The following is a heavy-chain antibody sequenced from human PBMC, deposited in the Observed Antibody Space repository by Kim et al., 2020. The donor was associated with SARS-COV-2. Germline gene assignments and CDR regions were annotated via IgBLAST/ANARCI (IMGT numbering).Heavy chain of an antibody. J-gene: IGHJ4*02. CDR3: AKGAGSGSYYNLQTAPDY. CDR1: GFTFGDYA. D-gene: IGHD3-10*01. Sequence: GGSLRLSCAASGFTFGDYAMHWVRQPLGKGLEWVSGINWNSGSIGYADSVKGRFTISRDNAKNSLYLQMNSLRPEDTALYYCAKGAGSGSYYNLQTAPDYWGQGTLVTVSS. V-gene: IGHV3-9*01. CDR2: INWNSGSI.